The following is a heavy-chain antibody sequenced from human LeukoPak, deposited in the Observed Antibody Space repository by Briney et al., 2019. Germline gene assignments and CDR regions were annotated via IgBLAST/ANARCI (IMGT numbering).Heavy chain of an antibody. CDR3: ARDFVERNEVGYYYYYGMDV. V-gene: IGHV4-31*03. CDR2: IYYSGST. J-gene: IGHJ6*02. D-gene: IGHD1-1*01. Sequence: KPSETLSLTCTVSGGSISSGGYYWSWIRQHPGKGLEWIGYIYYSGSTYYNPSLKSRVTISVDTSKNQFSLKLSSVTAADTAVYYCARDFVERNEVGYYYYYGMDVWGQGTTVTVSS. CDR1: GGSISSGGYY.